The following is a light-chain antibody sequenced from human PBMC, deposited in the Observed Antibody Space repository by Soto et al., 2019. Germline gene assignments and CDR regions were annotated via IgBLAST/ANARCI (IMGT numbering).Light chain of an antibody. Sequence: QSALTQPASVSGSPGQSITISCTGTSSDVGGYNYVSWYQQHPGKAPKLIIYYVSNRPSGVSNRFSGSKSGNTASLTISGRQDEDVADYYCSSYTSSSTWVFGGGTKLTVL. V-gene: IGLV2-14*01. CDR1: SSDVGGYNY. J-gene: IGLJ3*02. CDR3: SSYTSSSTWV. CDR2: YVS.